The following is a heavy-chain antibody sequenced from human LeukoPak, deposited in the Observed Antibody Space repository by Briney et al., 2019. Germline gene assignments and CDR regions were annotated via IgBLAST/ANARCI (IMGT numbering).Heavy chain of an antibody. CDR3: ARATHYYDSSGYAH. Sequence: SSETLSLTCTVTGGSISSYYWSWIRQPPGKGLEWIGYIYYSGSTNYNPSPKSRVTISVDTSKNQFSLKLSSVTAADTAVYYCARATHYYDSSGYAHWGQGTLVTVSS. J-gene: IGHJ4*02. D-gene: IGHD3-22*01. V-gene: IGHV4-59*01. CDR1: GGSISSYY. CDR2: IYYSGST.